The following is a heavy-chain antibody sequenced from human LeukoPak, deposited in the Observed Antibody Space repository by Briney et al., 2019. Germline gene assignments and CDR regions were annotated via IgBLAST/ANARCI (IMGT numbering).Heavy chain of an antibody. Sequence: GASVKVSCKASGGTFSSYAISWVRQAPGQGLEWMGGIIPIFGTANYAQKFQGRVTITADESTSTAYMELSSLRSEDTAVYCCARESDCSSTSCPNDYWGQGTLVTVSS. CDR3: ARESDCSSTSCPNDY. CDR2: IIPIFGTA. D-gene: IGHD2-2*01. J-gene: IGHJ4*02. CDR1: GGTFSSYA. V-gene: IGHV1-69*01.